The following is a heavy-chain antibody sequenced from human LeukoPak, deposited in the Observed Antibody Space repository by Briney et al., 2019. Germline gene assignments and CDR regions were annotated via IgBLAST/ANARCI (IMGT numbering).Heavy chain of an antibody. CDR3: ARCFDYGDIPQAFDI. D-gene: IGHD4-17*01. CDR2: IIHSGST. Sequence: SETLSLTCAVYGGSFNDYYWSWIRQPPGKGLEWIGEIIHSGSTNYNPSLKSRVTISVDTSKNQFSLKLSPVTAADTAVYYCARCFDYGDIPQAFDIWGQGTMVTVSS. J-gene: IGHJ3*02. CDR1: GGSFNDYY. V-gene: IGHV4-34*12.